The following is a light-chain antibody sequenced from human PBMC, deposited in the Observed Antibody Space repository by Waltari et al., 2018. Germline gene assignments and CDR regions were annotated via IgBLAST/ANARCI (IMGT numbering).Light chain of an antibody. J-gene: IGLJ1*01. CDR1: SSDVGPYNY. Sequence: QSALTQPASVSGSPGQSITISCAGSSSDVGPYNYVSWYQQHQGKAPRLIIYDVSNRPSGVSNRFSGSRSGNTASLTISGLQAEDEPDYYCASYTTSDSYVFGTGTEVTVL. CDR3: ASYTTSDSYV. V-gene: IGLV2-14*03. CDR2: DVS.